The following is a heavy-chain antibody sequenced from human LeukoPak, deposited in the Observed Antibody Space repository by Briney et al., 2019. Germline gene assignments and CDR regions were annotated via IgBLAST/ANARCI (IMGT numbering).Heavy chain of an antibody. D-gene: IGHD5-18*01. CDR1: GGSFSGYY. J-gene: IGHJ6*02. CDR3: ASRSYSYGSVDV. Sequence: SETLSLTCAVNGGSFSGYYWSWIRQPPGKGLEWIGEINHSGSTNYNPSLNSRVTISVDTSKNQFSLKLSSVTAAVTAVYYCASRSYSYGSVDVWGQGTTVTVSS. CDR2: INHSGST. V-gene: IGHV4-34*01.